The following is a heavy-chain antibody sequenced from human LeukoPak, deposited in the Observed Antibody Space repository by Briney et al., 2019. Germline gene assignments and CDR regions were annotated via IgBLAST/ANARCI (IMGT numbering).Heavy chain of an antibody. V-gene: IGHV3-11*01. Sequence: GGSLRLSCAASGFTFSDYYMSWIRQAPGKGLEWVSYISSSGSTIYYADSVKGRFTISRDNAKNSLYLQMNSLRAEDTALYYCAKDIGFGELIGIDYWGQGTLVTVSS. D-gene: IGHD3-10*01. CDR2: ISSSGSTI. J-gene: IGHJ4*02. CDR3: AKDIGFGELIGIDY. CDR1: GFTFSDYY.